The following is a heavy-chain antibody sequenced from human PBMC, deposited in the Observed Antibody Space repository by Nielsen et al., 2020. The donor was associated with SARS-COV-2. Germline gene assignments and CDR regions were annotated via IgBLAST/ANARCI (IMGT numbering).Heavy chain of an antibody. Sequence: GGPLRLPCPAPGFTFISLWMSWSRQVPGKGLDGVDAIKPVGSEKFYVDSVKGRFTISRDNSENTVFLQMNSLRAEDTAVYYCARESQRGYNYAFDYWGQGTLVTVSS. CDR3: ARESQRGYNYAFDY. CDR2: IKPVGSEK. J-gene: IGHJ4*02. D-gene: IGHD5-18*01. CDR1: GFTFISLW. V-gene: IGHV3-7*01.